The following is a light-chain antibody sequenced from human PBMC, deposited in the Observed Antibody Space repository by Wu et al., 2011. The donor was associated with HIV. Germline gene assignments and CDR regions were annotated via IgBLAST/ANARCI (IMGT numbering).Light chain of an antibody. CDR1: QRVSTY. Sequence: EIVLTQSPDTLSLSPGERATLSCRASQRVSTYLAWYQQKPGRAPRLLIYDASNRATGIPPKFSGSGSGTDFTLTISSLEPEVFLRFYYCQQCNSSALTFGQGTRLEI. CDR2: DAS. V-gene: IGKV3-11*01. CDR3: QQCNSSALT. J-gene: IGKJ5*01.